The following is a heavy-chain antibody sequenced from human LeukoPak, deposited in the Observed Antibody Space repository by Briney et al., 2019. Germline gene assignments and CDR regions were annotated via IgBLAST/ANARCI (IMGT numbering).Heavy chain of an antibody. CDR3: ARHVAGYCSSTSCYMGYYYYYGMDV. V-gene: IGHV5-51*01. Sequence: GESLKISCKGSGYSFTSYWIGWVRQMPGKGLEWMGIIYPGDSDTRYSPSFQGQVTISADKSISTAYLQWSSLKASDTAMYYCARHVAGYCSSTSCYMGYYYYYGMDVWGQGTTVTVSS. CDR2: IYPGDSDT. CDR1: GYSFTSYW. J-gene: IGHJ6*02. D-gene: IGHD2-2*02.